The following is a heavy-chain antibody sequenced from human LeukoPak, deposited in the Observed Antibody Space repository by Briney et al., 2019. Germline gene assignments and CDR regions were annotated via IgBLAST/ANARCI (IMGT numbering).Heavy chain of an antibody. D-gene: IGHD3-16*01. J-gene: IGHJ6*03. CDR2: INQSGTT. V-gene: IGHV4-34*01. CDR1: GESLRGYY. CDR3: ARVGAHYYYYYMDV. Sequence: PSETLSLTCAVHGESLRGYYWTRIPQSPGKGLEKIGEINQSGTTNYNPSLQSRVTISVETSKNQFSLKLTSVSAADAAVYYCARVGAHYYYYYMDVWGKGTTVTVSS.